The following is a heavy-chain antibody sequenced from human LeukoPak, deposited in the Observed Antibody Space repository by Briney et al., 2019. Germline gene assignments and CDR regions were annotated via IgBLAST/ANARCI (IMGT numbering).Heavy chain of an antibody. V-gene: IGHV3-53*01. D-gene: IGHD1-14*01. J-gene: IGHJ4*02. CDR3: ARKPEY. Sequence: GGSLRLSCAASGFTFSNNYMAWVRQPPGKGLEWVSLIYSGGSIYYADSVKGRFTISRDNSKNTLYLQMNSLKAEDTAVYYCARKPEYWGQGALVTVSS. CDR2: IYSGGSI. CDR1: GFTFSNNY.